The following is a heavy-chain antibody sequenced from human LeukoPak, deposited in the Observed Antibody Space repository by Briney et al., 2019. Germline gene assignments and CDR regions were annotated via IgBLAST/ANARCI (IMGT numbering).Heavy chain of an antibody. V-gene: IGHV3-7*03. J-gene: IGHJ3*02. CDR3: ARVRTDKYLPYEEVDAFDI. CDR2: IRQDGNDK. CDR1: GFTFSNYW. Sequence: GGSLRLSCAASGFTFSNYWMIWVRQAPGKGLEWVANIRQDGNDKRYVDSVKGRFTISRDNAKNSLYLQMNSLRAEDTAVYYCARVRTDKYLPYEEVDAFDIWGQGTMATVSS. D-gene: IGHD2-2*01.